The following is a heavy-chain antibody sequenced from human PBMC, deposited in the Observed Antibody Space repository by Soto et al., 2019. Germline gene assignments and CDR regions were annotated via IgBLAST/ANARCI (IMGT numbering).Heavy chain of an antibody. Sequence: VASVKVSCKASGGTFSSYAISWVRQAPGQGLEWMGGIIPIFGTANYAQKFQGRVTITADESTSTAYMELSSLRSEDTAVYYCASGDSGSSVDYWGQGTLVTVSS. CDR1: GGTFSSYA. J-gene: IGHJ4*02. D-gene: IGHD3-10*01. CDR2: IIPIFGTA. V-gene: IGHV1-69*13. CDR3: ASGDSGSSVDY.